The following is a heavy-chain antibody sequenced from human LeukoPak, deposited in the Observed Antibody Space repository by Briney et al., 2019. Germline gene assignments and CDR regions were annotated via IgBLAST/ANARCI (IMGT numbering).Heavy chain of an antibody. CDR3: ARDSIYDSSGYYSSY. J-gene: IGHJ4*02. CDR2: IYYSGST. D-gene: IGHD3-22*01. V-gene: IGHV4-31*03. Sequence: SETLSLTCTVSGGSISSGGYYWSWIRQHPGKGLEWIGYIYYSGSTYYNPSLKSRVTISVDTSKNQFSLKLSSVTAADTAVYYCARDSIYDSSGYYSSYWGQGTLVTVSS. CDR1: GGSISSGGYY.